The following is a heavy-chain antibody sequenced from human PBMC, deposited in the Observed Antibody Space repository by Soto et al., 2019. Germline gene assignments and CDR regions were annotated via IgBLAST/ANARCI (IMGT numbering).Heavy chain of an antibody. CDR3: ARAPYYGSGTYYYYALDV. V-gene: IGHV3-11*01. J-gene: IGHJ6*02. CDR1: GITFSDHY. D-gene: IGHD3-10*01. CDR2: ISGTAGTI. Sequence: QVQLVESGGGLVKPGGSLRLSCEASGITFSDHYMTWIRQAPGKGLEWISYISGTAGTIYYADSVKGRFTISRDKAKNSLFLQLTSPTAEDTAVYYCARAPYYGSGTYYYYALDVWGQGNTVTVSS.